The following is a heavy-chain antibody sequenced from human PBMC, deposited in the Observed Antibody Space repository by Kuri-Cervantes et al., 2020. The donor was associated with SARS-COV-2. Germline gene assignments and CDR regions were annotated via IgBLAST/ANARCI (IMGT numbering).Heavy chain of an antibody. CDR2: ISYDGSNK. V-gene: IGHV3-30-3*01. Sequence: GESLKISCAASGFTFSSYAMHWVRQAPGKGLEWVAVISYDGSNKYYADSVKGRFTISRDNSKNTLYLQMNSLRAEDTAVYYCAINLEKWELLLGVLNFDYWGREPWSPSPQ. CDR1: GFTFSSYA. CDR3: AINLEKWELLLGVLNFDY. J-gene: IGHJ4*02. D-gene: IGHD1-26*01.